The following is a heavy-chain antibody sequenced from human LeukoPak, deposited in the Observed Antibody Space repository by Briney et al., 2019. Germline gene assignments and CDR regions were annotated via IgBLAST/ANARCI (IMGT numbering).Heavy chain of an antibody. V-gene: IGHV3-30*18. J-gene: IGHJ4*02. CDR3: TKGGYSNSWYGDY. D-gene: IGHD6-13*01. CDR1: GFTFSRYG. CDR2: ISYDGTNS. Sequence: GSALRLSCAASGFTFSRYGMHWVRQAPGKGLEWVAGISYDGTNSYYADSVKGRFTISRDNSKSTLYLQINNLRPEDTAVYYCTKGGYSNSWYGDYWGQGTLVTVSS.